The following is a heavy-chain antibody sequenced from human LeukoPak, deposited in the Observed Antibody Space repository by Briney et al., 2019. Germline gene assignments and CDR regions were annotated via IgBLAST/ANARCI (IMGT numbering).Heavy chain of an antibody. J-gene: IGHJ5*02. CDR2: IWYDGSNE. D-gene: IGHD4-11*01. V-gene: IGHV3-33*01. CDR3: ARDSPVTAGPFDP. Sequence: PGGSLRLSCVASGITFSSFGMHWVRQAPGKGLEWVAFIWYDGSNEYYADSVKGRFTIFRDNSKNTLYLQMNSLRGDDTAVYYCARDSPVTAGPFDPWGRGTLVTVSS. CDR1: GITFSSFG.